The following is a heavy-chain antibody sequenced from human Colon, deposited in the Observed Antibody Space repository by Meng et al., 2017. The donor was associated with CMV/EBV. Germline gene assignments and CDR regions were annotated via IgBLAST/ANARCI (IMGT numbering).Heavy chain of an antibody. Sequence: LKISCAASGFTFSDYYMNWIRQAPGQGLEWVSYISSSATTISYAHSVKGRFTISRDNAKNSLYLQLNSLRAEDTAVYYCARDLGILTGYHWFDRWGQGTLVPSPQ. D-gene: IGHD3-9*01. J-gene: IGHJ5*02. V-gene: IGHV3-11*01. CDR1: GFTFSDYY. CDR2: ISSSATTI. CDR3: ARDLGILTGYHWFDR.